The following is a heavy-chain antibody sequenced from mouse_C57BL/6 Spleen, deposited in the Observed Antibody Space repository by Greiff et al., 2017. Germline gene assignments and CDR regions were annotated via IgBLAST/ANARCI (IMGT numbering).Heavy chain of an antibody. CDR3: ARCGSSYDFDY. Sequence: QVHVKQPGAELVKPGASVKLSCKASGYTFTSYWMQWVKQRPGQGLEWIGEIDPSDSYTNYNQKFKGKATLTVDTSSSTAYMQLSSLTSEDSAVYYCARCGSSYDFDYWGQGTTLTVSS. CDR2: IDPSDSYT. CDR1: GYTFTSYW. V-gene: IGHV1-50*01. J-gene: IGHJ2*01. D-gene: IGHD1-1*01.